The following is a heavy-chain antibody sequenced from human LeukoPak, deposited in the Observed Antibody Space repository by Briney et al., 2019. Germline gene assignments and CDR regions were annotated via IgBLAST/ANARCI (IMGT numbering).Heavy chain of an antibody. CDR1: GFSFSSYW. Sequence: GGSLRLSCSVSGFSFSSYWMSWVRQAPGKGLEWVANIKQDGSEKSYVDSVKGRFTISRDNAKNSLYLQMSSLRAEDTAVYYCARDHIAGATNFDSWGQGSLVTVSS. V-gene: IGHV3-7*01. CDR3: ARDHIAGATNFDS. D-gene: IGHD1-26*01. J-gene: IGHJ4*02. CDR2: IKQDGSEK.